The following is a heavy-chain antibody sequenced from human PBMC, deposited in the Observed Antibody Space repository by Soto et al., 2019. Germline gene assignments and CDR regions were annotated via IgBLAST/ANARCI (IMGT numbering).Heavy chain of an antibody. D-gene: IGHD5-18*01. V-gene: IGHV3-15*07. CDR3: SHGYYQYFES. Sequence: GGSLRLSCALSGVTLSNVWMNWVRQAPGKGPEWVGRIKSKTDGGTVEYAAPVKDRFTISRDDSENTLYLQMNSLKTEDTAVYYCSHGYYQYFESWGQGT. CDR1: GVTLSNVW. CDR2: IKSKTDGGTV. J-gene: IGHJ4*02.